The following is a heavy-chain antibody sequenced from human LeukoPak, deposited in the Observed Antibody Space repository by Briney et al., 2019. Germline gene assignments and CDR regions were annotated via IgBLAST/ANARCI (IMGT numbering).Heavy chain of an antibody. CDR2: IFPSGGEI. J-gene: IGHJ4*02. V-gene: IGHV3-23*01. CDR3: ATYRQVLLPFES. D-gene: IGHD2-8*02. Sequence: GGSLRLSCAASGFTFRAFAMIWVRQPPGKGLEWVSSIFPSGGEIHYADSVRGRFTISRDNSKSTLSLQMNSLRAEDTAIYYCATYRQVLLPFESWGQGTLVTVSS. CDR1: GFTFRAFA.